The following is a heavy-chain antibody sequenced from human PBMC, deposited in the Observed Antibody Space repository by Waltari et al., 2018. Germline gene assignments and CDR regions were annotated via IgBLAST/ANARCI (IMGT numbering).Heavy chain of an antibody. V-gene: IGHV1-3*01. Sequence: QVQLVQSGAEVKKPGASVKVSCKASGYTFTSYAMHWVRQAPGQRLEWMGWINAGNGNTKYSQKFQGRVTITRDTSASTDYMELSRLRAEDTAVYYCARTGGYCGYAARDYYYGMDVGRQETTVTVSS. CDR2: INAGNGNT. J-gene: IGHJ6*02. CDR1: GYTFTSYA. CDR3: ARTGGYCGYAARDYYYGMDV. D-gene: IGHD5-12*01.